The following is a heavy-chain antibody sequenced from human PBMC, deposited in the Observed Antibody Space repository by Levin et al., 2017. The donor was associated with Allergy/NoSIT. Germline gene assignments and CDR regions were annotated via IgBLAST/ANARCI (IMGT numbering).Heavy chain of an antibody. CDR2: INPNSGGT. J-gene: IGHJ2*01. CDR1: GYTFTGYY. D-gene: IGHD6-19*01. Sequence: ASVKVSCKASGYTFTGYYMHWVRQAPGQGLEWMGWINPNSGGTNYAQKFQGRVTMTRDTSISTAYMELSRLRSDDTAVYYCARVSSSGWYVWYFDLWGRGTLVTVSS. CDR3: ARVSSSGWYVWYFDL. V-gene: IGHV1-2*02.